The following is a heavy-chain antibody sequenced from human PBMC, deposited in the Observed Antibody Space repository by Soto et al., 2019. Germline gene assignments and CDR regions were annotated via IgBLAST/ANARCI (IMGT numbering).Heavy chain of an antibody. V-gene: IGHV4-31*02. Sequence: SETLSLTCTVSGGSISSGGYYWSWIRQHPGKGLEWIGYIYYSGSTYYNPSLKSRVTISVDTSKNQFSLKLSSVTAADTAVYYCARSESPSYMVRGVRFDYWGQGTLVTAPQ. CDR1: GGSISSGGYY. D-gene: IGHD3-10*01. CDR3: ARSESPSYMVRGVRFDY. CDR2: IYYSGST. J-gene: IGHJ4*02.